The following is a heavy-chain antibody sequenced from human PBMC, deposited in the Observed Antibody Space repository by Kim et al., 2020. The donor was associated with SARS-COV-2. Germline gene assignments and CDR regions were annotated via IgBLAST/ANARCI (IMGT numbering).Heavy chain of an antibody. D-gene: IGHD2-2*01. CDR2: TT. CDR3: TTDHWVVTSS. Sequence: TTDYAAPVKGRFTISRDDSKNTLYLQMNSLKTEDTAVYYCTTDHWVVTSSWGQGTLVTVSS. J-gene: IGHJ5*02. V-gene: IGHV3-15*01.